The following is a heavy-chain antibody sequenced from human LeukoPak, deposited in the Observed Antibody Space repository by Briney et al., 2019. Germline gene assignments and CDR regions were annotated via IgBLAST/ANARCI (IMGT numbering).Heavy chain of an antibody. V-gene: IGHV3-30*02. CDR3: AKETTNGWYVLDY. J-gene: IGHJ4*02. D-gene: IGHD6-19*01. Sequence: GSLRLSCAASGFTFSSYGMHWVRQAPGKGLEWVAFIRYDGSNKYYADSVKGRFTISRDNSKNTLFLYMNVLRAEDTAVYYCAKETTNGWYVLDYWGQGTLVTVSS. CDR1: GFTFSSYG. CDR2: IRYDGSNK.